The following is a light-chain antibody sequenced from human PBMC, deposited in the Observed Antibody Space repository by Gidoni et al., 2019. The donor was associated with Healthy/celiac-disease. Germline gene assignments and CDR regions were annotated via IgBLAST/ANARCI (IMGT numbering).Light chain of an antibody. CDR3: QQYGSSPPGT. V-gene: IGKV3-20*01. Sequence: EMRLTQSPGTLYLSPGERPTLSFRASQSVSSSYLAWYQQKPGQAPRLLIYGESTRATGIPVRFSGSGSGTDFTLTISILEPEDFAVYYCQQYGSSPPGTFGQGTKVEIK. J-gene: IGKJ1*01. CDR2: GES. CDR1: QSVSSSY.